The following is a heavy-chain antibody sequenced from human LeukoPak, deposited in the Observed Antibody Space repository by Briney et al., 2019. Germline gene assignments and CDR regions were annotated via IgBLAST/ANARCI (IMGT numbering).Heavy chain of an antibody. CDR3: AKRGVVIRVILVGFHKEAYYFDS. Sequence: GGSLRLSCTASGFTFSSFGMGWVRQAPGKGPEWVSFINDRGVTTRYADSVKGRFTISRDDPKNTLYLQMNNLRAGDTAVYFCAKRGVVIRVILVGFHKEAYYFDSWGQGALVTVSS. J-gene: IGHJ4*02. CDR2: INDRGVTT. CDR1: GFTFSSFG. D-gene: IGHD3-22*01. V-gene: IGHV3-23*01.